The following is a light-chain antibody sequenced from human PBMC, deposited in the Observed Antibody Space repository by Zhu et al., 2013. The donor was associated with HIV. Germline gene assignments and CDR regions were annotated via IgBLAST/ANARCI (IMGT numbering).Light chain of an antibody. V-gene: IGKV3-15*01. CDR2: GAS. CDR1: QSVSTN. J-gene: IGKJ4*01. CDR3: QQRSNWPPART. Sequence: EIVMTQSPATLSVSPGERVTLSCRASQSVSTNLGWYQQKPGQAPRLLIYGASTRATGIPGRFSGSGSGTDFTLTISSLEPEDFAVYYCQQRSNWPPARTFGGGTKVEI.